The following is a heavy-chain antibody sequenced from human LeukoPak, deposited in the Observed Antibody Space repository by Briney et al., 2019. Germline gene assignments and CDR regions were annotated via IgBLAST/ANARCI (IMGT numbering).Heavy chain of an antibody. CDR3: ARVPITIFGVANYYYYYMDV. D-gene: IGHD3-3*01. J-gene: IGHJ6*03. CDR2: ISAYNGNT. Sequence: VASVTVSCKASGYTFTSYGISWVRQAPGQGLEWMGWISAYNGNTNYAQKLQGRVTMTTDTSTSTAYMELRSLRSDDTAVYYCARVPITIFGVANYYYYYMDVWGKGTTVAVSS. CDR1: GYTFTSYG. V-gene: IGHV1-18*01.